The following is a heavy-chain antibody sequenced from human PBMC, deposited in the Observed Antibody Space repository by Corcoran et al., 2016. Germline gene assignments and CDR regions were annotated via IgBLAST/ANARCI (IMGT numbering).Heavy chain of an antibody. D-gene: IGHD3-3*01. CDR2: TYYRSKWYN. CDR1: GDSVSSNSPA. V-gene: IGHV6-1*01. CDR3: ARVPVWSGYYTDYYYGMDV. J-gene: IGHJ6*02. Sequence: QVQLQQAGPGLVKPSQTLSLTCAISGDSVSSNSPAWNWIRQSPPRGLDWLGRTYYRSKWYNDYAVSVKSRITINPDTSKNQFSLQLNSVTPEAAAVYYCARVPVWSGYYTDYYYGMDVWCQGTTVTVSS.